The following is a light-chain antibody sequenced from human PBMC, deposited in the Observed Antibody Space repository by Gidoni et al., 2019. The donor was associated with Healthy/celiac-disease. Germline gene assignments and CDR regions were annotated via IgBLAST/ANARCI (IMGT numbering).Light chain of an antibody. CDR2: AAS. CDR1: QGISSY. Sequence: AIRMTQSPSSLSASTGDRVTITCRASQGISSYLAWYQQKPGKAPKLLIYAASTLQSGVPSRFSGSGSGTDVTLTISCLQSEDFATYYCQQYYSYPRTFGQXTKVEIK. J-gene: IGKJ1*01. CDR3: QQYYSYPRT. V-gene: IGKV1-8*01.